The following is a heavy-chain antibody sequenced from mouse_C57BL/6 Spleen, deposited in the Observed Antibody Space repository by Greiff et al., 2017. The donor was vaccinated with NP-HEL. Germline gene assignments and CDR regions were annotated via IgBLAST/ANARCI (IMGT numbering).Heavy chain of an antibody. CDR1: GFTFSSYG. CDR2: ISSGGSYT. D-gene: IGHD2-4*01. CDR3: ARHGDYEFFAY. J-gene: IGHJ3*01. Sequence: EVKLMESGGDLVKPGGSLKLSCAASGFTFSSYGMSWVRQTPDKRLEWVATISSGGSYTYYPDSVKGRFTISRDNAKNTLYLQMSSLKSEDTAMYYCARHGDYEFFAYWGQGTLVTVSA. V-gene: IGHV5-6*01.